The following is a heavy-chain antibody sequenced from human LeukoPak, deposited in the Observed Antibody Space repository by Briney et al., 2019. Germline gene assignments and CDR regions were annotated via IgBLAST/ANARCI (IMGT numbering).Heavy chain of an antibody. CDR1: GFTFSSYA. V-gene: IGHV3-23*01. CDR2: ISGSGGST. D-gene: IGHD3-22*01. J-gene: IGHJ5*02. Sequence: GGSLRLSCAASGFTFSSYAMSWVRQAPGKGLEWVSAISGSGGSTYYADSVKGRFTISRDNSKNTLYLQMNSLRAEDTAVYYCARDLSPHRYYYDSSGYYTNWFDPWGQGTLVTVSS. CDR3: ARDLSPHRYYYDSSGYYTNWFDP.